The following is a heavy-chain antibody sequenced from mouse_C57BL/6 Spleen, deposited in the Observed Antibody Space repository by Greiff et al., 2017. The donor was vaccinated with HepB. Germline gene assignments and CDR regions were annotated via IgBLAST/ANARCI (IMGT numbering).Heavy chain of an antibody. CDR1: GYTFTSYW. CDR3: AYYYGSRRAMGY. CDR2: IHPNRGST. D-gene: IGHD1-1*01. Sequence: QVQLQQPGAELVKPGASVKLSCKASGYTFTSYWMHWVKQRPGQGLEWIGMIHPNRGSTNYNEKFKSKATLTVDKSSSTAYMQLSSLTSEDSAVYYCAYYYGSRRAMGYWGQGTSVTVSS. V-gene: IGHV1-64*01. J-gene: IGHJ4*01.